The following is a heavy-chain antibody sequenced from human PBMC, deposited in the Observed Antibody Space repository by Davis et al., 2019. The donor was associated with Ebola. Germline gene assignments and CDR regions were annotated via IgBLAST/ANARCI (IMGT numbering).Heavy chain of an antibody. V-gene: IGHV3-66*01. J-gene: IGHJ4*02. CDR1: GFTVSSNY. D-gene: IGHD1-26*01. Sequence: GGSLRLSCAASGFTVSSNYMSWVRQAPGKGLEWVSVIYSGGNTYYADSVKGRFTISRDNSKNTLYLQVNSLRVEDTAVYYCAREGVGATLDYWGQGTLVTVSS. CDR3: AREGVGATLDY. CDR2: IYSGGNT.